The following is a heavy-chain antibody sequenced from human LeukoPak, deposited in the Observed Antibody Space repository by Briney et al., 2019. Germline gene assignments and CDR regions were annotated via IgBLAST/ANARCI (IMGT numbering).Heavy chain of an antibody. J-gene: IGHJ4*02. CDR2: ISYDGSLK. CDR3: AKETYDSSGYYFAYFDY. V-gene: IGHV3-30*18. Sequence: GGSLRLSCAASGFTFSRFGMHWVRQAPCKGLEWVSLISYDGSLKYYADSVKGRFTISRDNSKNTLYLQLSSLRVEDTAVYYCAKETYDSSGYYFAYFDYWGQGTLVTVSA. D-gene: IGHD3-22*01. CDR1: GFTFSRFG.